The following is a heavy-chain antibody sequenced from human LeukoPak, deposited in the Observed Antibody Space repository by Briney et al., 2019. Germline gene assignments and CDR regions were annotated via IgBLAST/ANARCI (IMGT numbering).Heavy chain of an antibody. CDR3: ARVVTAPTHYFDY. CDR2: INHSGST. J-gene: IGHJ4*02. V-gene: IGHV4-34*01. CDR1: CGSISGYY. D-gene: IGHD2-21*02. Sequence: TSETLSLTCAVYCGSISGYYCSWIRQPPGKGLEWIGEINHSGSTNYNPSLKSRVTISVDTSKNQFSLKLSSVTAADTAVYYCARVVTAPTHYFDYWGQGTLVTVSS.